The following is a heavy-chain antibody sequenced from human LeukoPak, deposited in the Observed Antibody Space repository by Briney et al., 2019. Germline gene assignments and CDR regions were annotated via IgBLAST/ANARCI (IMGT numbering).Heavy chain of an antibody. J-gene: IGHJ6*02. CDR2: ISSSSNYI. Sequence: GGSLRLSCLASEFDFDSYTINWVRQAPGKRLEWVSSISSSSNYIYYADSVKGRFTISRDNSKNSLYLYMNSLRTEDTAVYYCARDRDGLDVWGQGTTVTVSS. CDR1: EFDFDSYT. CDR3: ARDRDGLDV. V-gene: IGHV3-21*06. D-gene: IGHD3-10*01.